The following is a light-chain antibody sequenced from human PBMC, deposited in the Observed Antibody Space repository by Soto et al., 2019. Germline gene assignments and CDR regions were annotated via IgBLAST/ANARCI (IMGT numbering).Light chain of an antibody. CDR2: DVS. CDR1: SNDVGAYNH. Sequence: QSALTQPASVSGSPGQSTTISCTGTSNDVGAYNHISWYQQHPGKAPKLLIYDVSNRPSGLSNRFSSSKSGNTASLTIAGLQADDEADYYCSSHASGSTLIFGGGTK. CDR3: SSHASGSTLI. V-gene: IGLV2-14*03. J-gene: IGLJ2*01.